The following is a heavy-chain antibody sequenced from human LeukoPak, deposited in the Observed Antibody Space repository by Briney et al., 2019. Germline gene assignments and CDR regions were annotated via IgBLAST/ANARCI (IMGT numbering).Heavy chain of an antibody. V-gene: IGHV4-4*02. J-gene: IGHJ4*02. Sequence: PSGTLSLTCAVSGGSISSNNWWSWVRQPPGKGLEWIGEIYHGGGTNYNPSLKSRGTISVDNFRNQFSLNLSSVTAADTAMYYCARRPDYWGQGALVTVSS. CDR3: ARRPDY. CDR1: GGSISSNNW. CDR2: IYHGGGT.